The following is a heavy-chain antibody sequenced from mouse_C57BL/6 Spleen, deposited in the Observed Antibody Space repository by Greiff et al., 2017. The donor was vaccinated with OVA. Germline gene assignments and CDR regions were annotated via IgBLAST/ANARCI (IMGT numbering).Heavy chain of an antibody. CDR1: GYTFTDYE. CDR2: IAPETGGT. J-gene: IGHJ1*03. D-gene: IGHD1-1*01. V-gene: IGHV1-15*01. CDR3: TRGPRYYRASMWYFDV. Sequence: QVQLQQSGAELVRPGASVTLSCKASGYTFTDYEMHWVKQTPVHGLEWIGAIAPETGGTAYNQKFKGKAILTADKSSSTAYMELRSLTSEDSAVYYCTRGPRYYRASMWYFDVWGTGTTVTVSS.